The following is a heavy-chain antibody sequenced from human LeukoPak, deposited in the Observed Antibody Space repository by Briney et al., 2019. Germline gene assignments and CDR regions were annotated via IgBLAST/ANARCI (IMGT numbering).Heavy chain of an antibody. Sequence: ASVTVSCKVSGYTLTELSMHWVRQAPGKGLEWMGGFDPEDGETIYAQKFQGRVTMTEDTSTDTAYMELSSLRSEDTAVYYCARSGPDTAMDGDPLLGEYYYYYYGMDVWGQGTTVTVSS. CDR1: GYTLTELS. J-gene: IGHJ6*02. CDR3: ARSGPDTAMDGDPLLGEYYYYYYGMDV. V-gene: IGHV1-24*01. CDR2: FDPEDGET. D-gene: IGHD5-18*01.